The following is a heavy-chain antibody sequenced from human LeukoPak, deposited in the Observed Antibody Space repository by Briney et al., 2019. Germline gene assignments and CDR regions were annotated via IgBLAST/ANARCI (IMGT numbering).Heavy chain of an antibody. V-gene: IGHV5-51*01. D-gene: IGHD4-17*01. J-gene: IGHJ4*02. CDR2: IYPGDSDT. Sequence: GESLKISCKGSGYSFTSYWIGWVRQMPGKGLEWMGIIYPGDSDTRYSPSFQGQVTISADKSISTAYLQWCSLKASDTAMYYCARHVAADYGDPYYFDYWGQGTLVTVSS. CDR1: GYSFTSYW. CDR3: ARHVAADYGDPYYFDY.